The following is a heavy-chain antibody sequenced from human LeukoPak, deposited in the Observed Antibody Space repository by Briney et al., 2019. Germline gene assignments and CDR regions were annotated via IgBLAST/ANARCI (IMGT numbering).Heavy chain of an antibody. Sequence: PGGSLRLSCAASGFTFSSYGMHWVRQAPGKGLEWVAVISYDGSNKYYADSVKGRFTISRDNSKNTLYLQMNSLRAEDTAVYYCAKDRIAAAGPGFNYWGQGTLVTVSS. CDR3: AKDRIAAAGPGFNY. CDR2: ISYDGSNK. CDR1: GFTFSSYG. J-gene: IGHJ4*02. D-gene: IGHD6-13*01. V-gene: IGHV3-30*18.